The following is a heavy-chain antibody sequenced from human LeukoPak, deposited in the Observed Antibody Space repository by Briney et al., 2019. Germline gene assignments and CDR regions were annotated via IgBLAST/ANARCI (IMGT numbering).Heavy chain of an antibody. CDR2: IFHRGST. D-gene: IGHD3-22*01. CDR3: ARAGVVVTNDAFDI. Sequence: SETLSLTCTVSGGSISSYYWSWIRQPPGKGLEWIGKIFHRGSTNYNPTLKRRVTISVDKSKNQFSLKLTSVTAADTAVYYCARAGVVVTNDAFDIWGQGTMVIVSS. CDR1: GGSISSYY. V-gene: IGHV4-59*12. J-gene: IGHJ3*02.